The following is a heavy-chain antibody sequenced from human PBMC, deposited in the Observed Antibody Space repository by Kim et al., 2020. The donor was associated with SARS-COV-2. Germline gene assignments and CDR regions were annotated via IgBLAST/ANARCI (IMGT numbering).Heavy chain of an antibody. CDR3: ASLSWLVHFGFDY. CDR2: IYYSGST. V-gene: IGHV4-39*01. Sequence: SETLSLTCTVSGGSISSSSYYWGWIRQPPGKGLEWIGSIYYSGSTYYNPSLKSRVTISVDTSKNQFSLKLSSVTAADTAVYYCASLSWLVHFGFDYWGQGTLVTVSS. D-gene: IGHD6-19*01. J-gene: IGHJ4*02. CDR1: GGSISSSSYY.